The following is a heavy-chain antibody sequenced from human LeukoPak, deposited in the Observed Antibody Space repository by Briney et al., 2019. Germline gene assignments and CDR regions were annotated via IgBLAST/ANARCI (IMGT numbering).Heavy chain of an antibody. CDR2: TCRRSKWSN. J-gene: IGHJ4*02. V-gene: IGHV6-1*01. CDR1: GDSVSSNSAT. Sequence: SQTLSLTCAISGDSVSSNSATWNWIRQSPSRGLEWLGRTCRRSKWSNDYAVSLRGRISINPDTSKNQFSLQLNSVTPEDTAVYYCARGYGGATDCWGQGTLVTVSS. CDR3: ARGYGGATDC. D-gene: IGHD3-16*01.